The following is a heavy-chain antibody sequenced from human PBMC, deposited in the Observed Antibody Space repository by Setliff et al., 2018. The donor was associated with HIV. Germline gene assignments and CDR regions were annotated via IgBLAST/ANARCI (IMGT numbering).Heavy chain of an antibody. D-gene: IGHD3-9*01. V-gene: IGHV4-59*12. J-gene: IGHJ3*01. CDR1: DSAMDSYY. CDR3: AKISPRGYSDITTGRLTDPFDV. CDR2: IYWTGKT. Sequence: PSETLSLTCTVSDSAMDSYYWSWVRQSPWSLLEYIGYIYWTGKTDYNPSLKSRVTISLDTSGNQFSLKLNSVTGADTAVYYCAKISPRGYSDITTGRLTDPFDVWGPGTMVTVSS.